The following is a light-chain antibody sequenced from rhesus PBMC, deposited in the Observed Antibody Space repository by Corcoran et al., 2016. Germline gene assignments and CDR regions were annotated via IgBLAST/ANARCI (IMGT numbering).Light chain of an antibody. V-gene: IGKV2-104*01. CDR3: MQALEFPLT. CDR1: QSLLDSEDGNTY. CDR2: EVS. J-gene: IGKJ4*01. Sequence: DIVMTQTPLSLPVTLGEPASISCRSSQSLLDSEDGNTYLEWYLQKPGQSPRLLIYEVSNRPYGVPDRFSGGGSDTEFTLKISRVEAEDGGVYYCMQALEFPLTFGGGTKVELK.